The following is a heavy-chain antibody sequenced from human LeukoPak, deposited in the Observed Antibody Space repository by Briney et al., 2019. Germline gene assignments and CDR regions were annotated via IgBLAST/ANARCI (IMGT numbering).Heavy chain of an antibody. Sequence: PGGSLRLSCAASGFTFSSYAMSWVRQAPGKGLEWVSAISGSGGSTNYADSVKGRFTISRDNSKNTLYLQMNSLRAEDTAVYYCAKSNTAGHQYDMDVWGQGTTVTVFS. CDR1: GFTFSSYA. V-gene: IGHV3-23*01. J-gene: IGHJ6*02. CDR2: ISGSGGST. CDR3: AKSNTAGHQYDMDV. D-gene: IGHD5-18*01.